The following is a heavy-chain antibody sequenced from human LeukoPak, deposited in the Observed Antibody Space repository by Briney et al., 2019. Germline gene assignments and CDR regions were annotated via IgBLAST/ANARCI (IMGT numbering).Heavy chain of an antibody. V-gene: IGHV4-39*07. CDR1: GGSISSSSYY. CDR3: ARGRYYDFWSGYPYYYYMDV. D-gene: IGHD3-3*01. CDR2: IYYSGST. Sequence: PSETLSLTCTVSGGSISSSSYYWGWIRQPPGKGLEWIGSIYYSGSTYYNPSLKSRVTISVDTSKNQFSLKLSSVTAADTAVYYCARGRYYDFWSGYPYYYYMDVWGKGTTVTVSS. J-gene: IGHJ6*03.